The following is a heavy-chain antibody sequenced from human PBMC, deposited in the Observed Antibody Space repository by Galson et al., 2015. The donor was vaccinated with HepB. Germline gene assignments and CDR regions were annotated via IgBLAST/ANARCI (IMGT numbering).Heavy chain of an antibody. Sequence: SLRLSCAASGFTFSSYSMNWVRQAPGKGLEWVSSISSSSSYIYYADSVKGRFTISRDNAKNSLYLQMNSLRAEDTAVYYCARAIVGAKAFDIWGQGTMVTVSS. CDR3: ARAIVGAKAFDI. J-gene: IGHJ3*02. CDR2: ISSSSSYI. CDR1: GFTFSSYS. D-gene: IGHD1-26*01. V-gene: IGHV3-21*01.